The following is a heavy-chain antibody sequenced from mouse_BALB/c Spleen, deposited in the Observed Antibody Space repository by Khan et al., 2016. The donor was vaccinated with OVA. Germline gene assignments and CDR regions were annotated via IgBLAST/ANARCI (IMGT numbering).Heavy chain of an antibody. V-gene: IGHV2-6-7*01. CDR2: IWGDGST. CDR1: GFSFTDYG. J-gene: IGHJ3*01. Sequence: QVQLKQSGPGLVAPSQSLSITCTVSGFSFTDYGVNWVRQPPGKGLEWLGMIWGDGSTDYNSALKSRLSISKDNSKSQVFLKMNSLQTDDTARYYCAREPRLGGFAYWGQGTLVTVSA. CDR3: AREPRLGGFAY. D-gene: IGHD3-3*01.